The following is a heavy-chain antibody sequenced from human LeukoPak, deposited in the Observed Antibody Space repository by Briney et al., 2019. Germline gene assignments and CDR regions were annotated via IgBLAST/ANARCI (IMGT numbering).Heavy chain of an antibody. CDR2: IDGDGRIT. V-gene: IGHV3-74*01. CDR3: AKDRYCTSSSCPIDY. Sequence: GGSLRLSCAASGFTFSSYWMHWVRQVPGQGLVWVSHIDGDGRITNYGDSVKGRFTISRDNSKNSLYLQMNSLRVEDTALYYCAKDRYCTSSSCPIDYWGQGTMVTVSS. D-gene: IGHD2-2*01. CDR1: GFTFSSYW. J-gene: IGHJ4*02.